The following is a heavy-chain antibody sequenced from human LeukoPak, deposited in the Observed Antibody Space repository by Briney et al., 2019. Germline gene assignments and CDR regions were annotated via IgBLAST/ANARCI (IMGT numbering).Heavy chain of an antibody. V-gene: IGHV3-33*01. J-gene: IGHJ4*02. CDR3: ASSRPSGSYSDY. Sequence: AGSLRLSCAASGFIFSNYGMHWVRQAPGKGLEWVAVIWYDGTNKYYADSVRGRFTISRDNSKNTLYLQMNSLRAEDTAVYYCASSRPSGSYSDYWGQGTLVTVSS. CDR1: GFIFSNYG. D-gene: IGHD1-26*01. CDR2: IWYDGTNK.